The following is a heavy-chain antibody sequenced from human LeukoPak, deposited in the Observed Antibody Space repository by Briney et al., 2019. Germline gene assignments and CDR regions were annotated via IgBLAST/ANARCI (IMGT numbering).Heavy chain of an antibody. J-gene: IGHJ4*02. CDR2: IQPDGCGK. D-gene: IGHD3-3*01. Sequence: PGGSLGLSCAASGFTFSNYWMSWVRQAPGKGLECVANIQPDGCGKYYVDSVKGRFSISRDNGRNSLYLHMNSLRAGDTAVYYCARDHYDFWSGYYPDLDYWGQGTLVTVSS. CDR1: GFTFSNYW. CDR3: ARDHYDFWSGYYPDLDY. V-gene: IGHV3-7*01.